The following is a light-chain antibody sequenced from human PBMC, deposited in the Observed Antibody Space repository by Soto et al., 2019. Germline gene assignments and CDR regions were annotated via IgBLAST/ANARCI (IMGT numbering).Light chain of an antibody. CDR1: QSVTSNY. CDR3: QQYDKWPRT. Sequence: EIVLTQSPGTLSLSPGERATLSCRASQSVTSNYLAWYQQKPGQAPRLLVYGASSRDTGIPARFSGGGSGAEYTLTISSLQSEDFAVYYCQQYDKWPRTFGQGTKVDIK. V-gene: IGKV3-20*01. J-gene: IGKJ1*01. CDR2: GAS.